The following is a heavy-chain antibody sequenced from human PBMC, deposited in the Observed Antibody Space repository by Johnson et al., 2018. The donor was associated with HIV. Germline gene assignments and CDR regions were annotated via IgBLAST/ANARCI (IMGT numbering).Heavy chain of an antibody. Sequence: ELQLVESGGNLIQPGRSLRLSCAASGFTFDDYAMHWVRQAPGKGLEWVSGISWNSGSIGYADSVKGRFTISRDNAKNSLYLEMNSLRAEDTAMYYCAKGLVTYYYGLVIWGKGTMVTVSS. CDR3: AKGLVTYYYGLVI. CDR1: GFTFDDYA. J-gene: IGHJ3*02. CDR2: ISWNSGSI. D-gene: IGHD3-10*01. V-gene: IGHV3-9*01.